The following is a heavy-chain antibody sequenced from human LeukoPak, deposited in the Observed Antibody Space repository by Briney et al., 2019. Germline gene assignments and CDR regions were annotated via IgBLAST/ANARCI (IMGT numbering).Heavy chain of an antibody. D-gene: IGHD3-10*01. Sequence: PGGSLRLSCAASGFTFSSYAMSWVRQAPGKGLEWVSAISGSGGSTYYADSVKGRFTISRDNSKNTLYLQMNSLRAEDTAVYYCAKDSSLWFGESNVDYWGQGTLVTVSS. CDR2: ISGSGGST. J-gene: IGHJ4*02. V-gene: IGHV3-23*01. CDR1: GFTFSSYA. CDR3: AKDSSLWFGESNVDY.